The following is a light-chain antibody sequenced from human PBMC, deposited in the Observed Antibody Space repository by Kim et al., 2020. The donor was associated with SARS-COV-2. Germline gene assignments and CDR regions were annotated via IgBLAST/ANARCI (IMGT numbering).Light chain of an antibody. CDR2: RDS. CDR1: NIGSKN. Sequence: SYELTQPLSVSVALGQTARITCGGNNIGSKNVHWYQQKPGQAPVLVIYRDSNRPSGIPERFPGPNSGNTATLTISRAQAGDEADYYCQVWDSSTVVFGGGTQLTVL. J-gene: IGLJ2*01. V-gene: IGLV3-9*01. CDR3: QVWDSSTVV.